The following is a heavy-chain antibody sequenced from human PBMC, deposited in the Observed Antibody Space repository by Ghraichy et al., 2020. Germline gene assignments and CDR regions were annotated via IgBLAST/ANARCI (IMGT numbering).Heavy chain of an antibody. D-gene: IGHD2-2*01. Sequence: ASVKVSCRASGYTFSSQYMHWVRQAPGQGLEWMGVINPSDGSTTYAQKFQGRVTMTRDTSTSTVYMDLSSLRSEDTAVYYCTRGDWDIVVVPDVLRLTEPLTWFDPWGQGTLVTVSS. J-gene: IGHJ5*02. CDR1: GYTFSSQY. CDR2: INPSDGST. CDR3: TRGDWDIVVVPDVLRLTEPLTWFDP. V-gene: IGHV1-46*03.